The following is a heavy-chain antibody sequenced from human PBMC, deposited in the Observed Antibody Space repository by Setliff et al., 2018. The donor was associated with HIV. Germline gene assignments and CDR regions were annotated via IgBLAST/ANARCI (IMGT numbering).Heavy chain of an antibody. CDR1: GYTFSSYG. CDR2: VGNEGDT. Sequence: GASVKVSCKASGYTFSSYGISWVRQAPGQGLEWVGWVGNEGDTNYAQKYQDRVTLTTDTTTTTAYMELRGLRSDDTAVYYCARDPRYTSVWFRNGGVDFWGQGTRVTAPQ. J-gene: IGHJ4*02. V-gene: IGHV1-18*01. D-gene: IGHD6-19*01. CDR3: ARDPRYTSVWFRNGGVDF.